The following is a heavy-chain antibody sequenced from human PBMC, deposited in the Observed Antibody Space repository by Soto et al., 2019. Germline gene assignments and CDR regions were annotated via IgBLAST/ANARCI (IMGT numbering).Heavy chain of an antibody. CDR2: IYHSGST. CDR3: ARGKGDTLTGYYELDY. V-gene: IGHV4-30-2*01. D-gene: IGHD3-9*01. J-gene: IGHJ4*02. CDR1: GGSISSGGYS. Sequence: PSETLSLTCAVSGGSISSGGYSWSWIRQPPGKGLEWIGYIYHSGSTYYNPSLKSRVTISVDRSKNQFSLKLSSVTAADTAVYYCARGKGDTLTGYYELDYWGKGTLVTVSS.